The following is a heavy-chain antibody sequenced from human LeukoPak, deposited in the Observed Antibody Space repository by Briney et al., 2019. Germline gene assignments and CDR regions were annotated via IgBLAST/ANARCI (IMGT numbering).Heavy chain of an antibody. Sequence: PGGSLRLSCAASGYTFSSYAMSWVRQAPGKGLEWVSAISGSGGSTYYADSVKGRFTISRDNSKNTLYLQMNRLRAEDTAVYYCAKDHLAARPGLGRTVLSQPVGYWGQGTLVTVSS. J-gene: IGHJ4*02. D-gene: IGHD6-6*01. V-gene: IGHV3-23*01. CDR3: AKDHLAARPGLGRTVLSQPVGY. CDR1: GYTFSSYA. CDR2: ISGSGGST.